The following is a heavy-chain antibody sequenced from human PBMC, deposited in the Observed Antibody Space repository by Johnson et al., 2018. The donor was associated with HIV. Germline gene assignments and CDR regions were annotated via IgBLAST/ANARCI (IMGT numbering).Heavy chain of an antibody. CDR1: GFTFSSYA. Sequence: QVQLVESGGGVVQPGGSLRPSCAASGFTFSSYAMHWVRQAPGKGLEWVAVISYDGSNKYYADSVNGRFTISRDNSKNTLYRQMNGLRAEATAVYYCAREGPGAYYDSSGDAFDIWGQGTMVTVSS. D-gene: IGHD3-22*01. CDR3: AREGPGAYYDSSGDAFDI. V-gene: IGHV3-30-3*01. CDR2: ISYDGSNK. J-gene: IGHJ3*02.